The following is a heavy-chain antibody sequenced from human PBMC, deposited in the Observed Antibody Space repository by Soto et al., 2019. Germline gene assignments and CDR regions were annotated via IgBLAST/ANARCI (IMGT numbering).Heavy chain of an antibody. CDR3: AKNPGYSSDYYYYMDV. J-gene: IGHJ6*03. CDR2: ISGSGGST. Sequence: GGSLRLSCAASGFTLSSYAMSWVRQAPGKGLEWVSAISGSGGSTYYADSVKGRFTISRDNSKNTLYLQMNSLRAEDTAVYYCAKNPGYSSDYYYYMDVWGKGTTVTVSS. V-gene: IGHV3-23*01. D-gene: IGHD6-25*01. CDR1: GFTLSSYA.